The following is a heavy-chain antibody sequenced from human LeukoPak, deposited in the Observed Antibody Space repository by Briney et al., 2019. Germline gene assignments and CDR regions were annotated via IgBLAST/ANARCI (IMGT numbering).Heavy chain of an antibody. J-gene: IGHJ5*02. CDR2: IYPGDSVT. Sequence: GESLKISCKASGYSFSSFWIAWVRQMPGKGLEWMGIIYPGDSVTRYSPSLQGQVTISADKSITTAYLQWSSPKASDTAIYYCARHGYYDFWSGQNWFDPWGQGTLVTVSS. D-gene: IGHD3-3*01. V-gene: IGHV5-51*01. CDR3: ARHGYYDFWSGQNWFDP. CDR1: GYSFSSFW.